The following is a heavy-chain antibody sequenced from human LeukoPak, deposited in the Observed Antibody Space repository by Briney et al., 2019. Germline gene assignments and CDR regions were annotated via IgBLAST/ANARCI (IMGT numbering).Heavy chain of an antibody. V-gene: IGHV1-8*02. J-gene: IGHJ4*02. D-gene: IGHD3-10*01. Sequence: ASVTVSCKASGYTLTDYYMHWVRQAPGQGREWMGWINPNSGNKGYTQKFQGRVTMTRNTSISTAYMELSSLRSEDTAVYYCARRITMVRGPRRGFDYWGQGTLVTVSS. CDR2: INPNSGNK. CDR1: GYTLTDYY. CDR3: ARRITMVRGPRRGFDY.